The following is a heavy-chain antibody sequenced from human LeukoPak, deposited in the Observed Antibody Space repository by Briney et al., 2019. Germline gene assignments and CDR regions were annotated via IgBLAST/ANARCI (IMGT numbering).Heavy chain of an antibody. CDR1: GGSISSGSYY. CDR2: IYTSGST. V-gene: IGHV4-61*02. J-gene: IGHJ4*02. Sequence: PSATLSLTCSVSGGSISSGSYYWSWIRQPAGKGLEWIGRIYTSGSTNYSPSLKSRVTISVDTSKNQFSLKLSSVTAADTAVYYCARDDSSGWSYFDYWGQGTLVTVSS. D-gene: IGHD6-19*01. CDR3: ARDDSSGWSYFDY.